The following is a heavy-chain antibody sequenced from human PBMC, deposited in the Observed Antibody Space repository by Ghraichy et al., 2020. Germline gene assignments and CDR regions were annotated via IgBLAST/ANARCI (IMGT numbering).Heavy chain of an antibody. CDR1: GFTFSSYG. D-gene: IGHD6-19*01. V-gene: IGHV3-33*01. J-gene: IGHJ4*02. CDR3: AREGGGELSSGWLDY. Sequence: GGSLRLSCAASGFTFSSYGMHWVRQAPGKGLEWVAVIWYDGSNKYYADSVKGRFTISRDNSKNTLYLQMNSLRAEDTAVYYCAREGGGELSSGWLDYWGQGTLVTVSS. CDR2: IWYDGSNK.